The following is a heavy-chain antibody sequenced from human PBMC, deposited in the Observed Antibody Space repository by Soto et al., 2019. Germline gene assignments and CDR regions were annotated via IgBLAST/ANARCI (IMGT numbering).Heavy chain of an antibody. CDR2: IIPIPDIT. CDR3: ARDRITTRGDAFDL. D-gene: IGHD3-3*01. J-gene: IGHJ3*01. Sequence: GASVKGSCKAPGGTLRTYIISWVRQAPGQGLEWMGRIIPIPDITNYAQKFQGRVTVTADRSTSTAYMELTSLKSEDTAVYYCARDRITTRGDAFDLWGQGTMVTVSS. V-gene: IGHV1-69*04. CDR1: GGTLRTYI.